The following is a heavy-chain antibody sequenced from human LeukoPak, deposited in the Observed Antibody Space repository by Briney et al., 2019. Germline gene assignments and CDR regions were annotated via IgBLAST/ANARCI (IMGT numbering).Heavy chain of an antibody. CDR2: ISDTDDRT. CDR3: AKVTWSTAGTTPYVC. J-gene: IGHJ4*02. Sequence: GGSLRLSCAASGFTVSGYDMSWVRQAPGKGLEWVSAISDTDDRTYYADSVKGRFTISRDNSKNTLYLQMNSLRGEDAAVYYCAKVTWSTAGTTPYVCWGQGTLVTVSS. V-gene: IGHV3-23*01. D-gene: IGHD1-1*01. CDR1: GFTVSGYD.